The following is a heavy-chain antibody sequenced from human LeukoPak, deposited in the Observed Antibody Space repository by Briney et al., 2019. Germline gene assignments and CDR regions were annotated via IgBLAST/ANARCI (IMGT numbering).Heavy chain of an antibody. Sequence: GRSLRLSCAASGSTFSSYGMHWVRQAPGKGLEWVAVIWYDGSNKYYADSVKGRFTISRDNSKNTLYLQMNSLRAEDTAVYYCARARDGYRTDYFDYWGQGTLVTVSS. CDR3: ARARDGYRTDYFDY. CDR1: GSTFSSYG. CDR2: IWYDGSNK. D-gene: IGHD5-24*01. J-gene: IGHJ4*02. V-gene: IGHV3-33*01.